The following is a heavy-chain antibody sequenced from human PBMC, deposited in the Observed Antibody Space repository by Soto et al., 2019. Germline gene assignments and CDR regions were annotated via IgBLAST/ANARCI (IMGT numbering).Heavy chain of an antibody. CDR2: VYFSGST. CDR3: TGDLDIGHRGYGQSNV. D-gene: IGHD5-12*01. V-gene: IGHV4-59*01. CDR1: GGSISSYY. J-gene: IGHJ6*02. Sequence: PSETLSLTCTLAGGSISSYYWSWIRQTPGKGLEWIGYVYFSGSTNYNPSLKSRVLISIDTSRNQFSLKLNSVTAADTAVYYCTGDLDIGHRGYGQSNVWGQGNTVTVS.